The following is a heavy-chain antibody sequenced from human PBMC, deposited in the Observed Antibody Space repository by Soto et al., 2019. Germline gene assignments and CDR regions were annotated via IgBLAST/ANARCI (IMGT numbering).Heavy chain of an antibody. J-gene: IGHJ5*02. CDR1: GGSISSYY. CDR2: IYYSGST. V-gene: IGHV4-59*01. D-gene: IGHD2-2*01. CDR3: ARETGIREVPAAPSPDWFDP. Sequence: SETLFLTCTVSGGSISSYYWSWIRQPPGKGLEWIGYIYYSGSTNYNPPLKSRVTISVDTSKNQFSLKLSSVTAADTAVYYCARETGIREVPAAPSPDWFDPWGQGTLVTVPQ.